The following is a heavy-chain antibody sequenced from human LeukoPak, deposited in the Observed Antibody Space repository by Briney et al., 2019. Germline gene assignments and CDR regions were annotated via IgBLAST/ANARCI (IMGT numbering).Heavy chain of an antibody. V-gene: IGHV3-9*01. CDR2: ISWNSGSI. CDR1: GFTLDDYA. J-gene: IGHJ5*02. CDR3: AKVGTAAALTGSWFDP. D-gene: IGHD6-25*01. Sequence: GRSLRLSCTASGFTLDDYAMPWVRQAPGDGLEWLSGISWNSGSIGYADSVKGRFTISRDNAKSSLYLQMNSLRAEDTALYYCAKVGTAAALTGSWFDPWGQGTLVTVSS.